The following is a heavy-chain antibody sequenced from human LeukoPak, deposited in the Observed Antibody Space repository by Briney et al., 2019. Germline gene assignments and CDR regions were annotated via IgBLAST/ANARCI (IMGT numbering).Heavy chain of an antibody. CDR2: IRFDGSNK. D-gene: IGHD2-21*02. Sequence: GGSLRLSCAASEFTFSSYGMHWVRQAPGKGLEWVALIRFDGSNKYYADSVEGRFTISRDNSKNTLYLQMNSLRAEDTAVYYCKKDGFAVYCGGDCYNPFDYWGQGTLVTVSS. V-gene: IGHV3-30*02. CDR1: EFTFSSYG. J-gene: IGHJ4*02. CDR3: KKDGFAVYCGGDCYNPFDY.